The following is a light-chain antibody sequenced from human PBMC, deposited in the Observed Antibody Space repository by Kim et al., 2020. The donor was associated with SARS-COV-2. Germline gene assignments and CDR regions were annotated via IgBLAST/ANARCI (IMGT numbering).Light chain of an antibody. J-gene: IGLJ2*01. CDR3: QVWVGRSDHVV. CDR2: YDS. Sequence: SYELTQPPSVSVAPGKTARITCGGNNIGSKSVHWYQQKPGQAPVLVIYYDSDRPSGIPERFSGSNSGNTATLTISRVEAGDEADYYCQVWVGRSDHVVF. CDR1: NIGSKS. V-gene: IGLV3-21*04.